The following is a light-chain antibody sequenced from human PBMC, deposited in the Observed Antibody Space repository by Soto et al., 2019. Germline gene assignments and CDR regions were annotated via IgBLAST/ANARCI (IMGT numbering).Light chain of an antibody. Sequence: QSALTQPASVSGSPGQSITISCXGTRXXIGAYNFVSWYQQHPGEVPKLILYDVNVRPSGVSNRFSGSKSGNTASLTISGLQAEDEADYYCTSWTTSTTMIFGGGIKVTVL. V-gene: IGLV2-14*03. CDR2: DVN. J-gene: IGLJ2*01. CDR3: TSWTTSTTMI. CDR1: RXXIGAYNF.